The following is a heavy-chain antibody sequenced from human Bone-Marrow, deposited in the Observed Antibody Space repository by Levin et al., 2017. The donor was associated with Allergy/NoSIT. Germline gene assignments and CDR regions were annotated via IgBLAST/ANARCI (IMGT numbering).Heavy chain of an antibody. CDR3: AILMVSDAFDI. J-gene: IGHJ3*02. CDR2: ISSSGSTI. V-gene: IGHV3-11*01. D-gene: IGHD2-8*01. CDR1: GFTFSDYY. Sequence: LSLTCAASGFTFSDYYMSWIRQAPGKGLEWVSYISSSGSTIYYADSVKGRFTISRDNAKNSLYLQMNSLRAEDTAVYYCAILMVSDAFDIWGQGTMVTVSS.